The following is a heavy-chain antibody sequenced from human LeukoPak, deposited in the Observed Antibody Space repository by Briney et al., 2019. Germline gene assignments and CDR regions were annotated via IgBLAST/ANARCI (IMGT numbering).Heavy chain of an antibody. CDR1: GGSISSYY. CDR2: IYYSGST. D-gene: IGHD6-6*01. J-gene: IGHJ5*02. Sequence: PSETLSLTCTVSGGSISSYYWSWIRQPPGKGLEWIGYIYYSGSTNYNPSLKSRVTISVDTSKNQFSLKLSSVTAADTAVYYCARDRSIAARLGWFDPWDQGTLVTVSS. CDR3: ARDRSIAARLGWFDP. V-gene: IGHV4-59*01.